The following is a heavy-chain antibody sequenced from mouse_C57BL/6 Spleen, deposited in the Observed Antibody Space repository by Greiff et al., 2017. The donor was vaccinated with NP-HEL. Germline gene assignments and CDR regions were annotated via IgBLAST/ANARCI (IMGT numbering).Heavy chain of an antibody. CDR3: ARGLGRVGFDY. J-gene: IGHJ2*01. D-gene: IGHD4-1*01. CDR2: IYPGSGNT. Sequence: QVQLQQSGAELVRPGASVKLSCKASGYTFTDYYINWVKQRPGQGLEWIARIYPGSGNTSYNEKFKGKATLTAEKSSSTAYMQLSSLTSEDSAVYFCARGLGRVGFDYWGQGTTLTVSS. CDR1: GYTFTDYY. V-gene: IGHV1-76*01.